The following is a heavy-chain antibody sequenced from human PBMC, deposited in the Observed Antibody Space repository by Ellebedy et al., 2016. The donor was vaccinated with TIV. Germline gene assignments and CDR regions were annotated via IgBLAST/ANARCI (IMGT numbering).Heavy chain of an antibody. Sequence: GESLKISXKGSGYSFTSYWISWVRQMPGKGLEWMGRIDPSDSYTNYSPSFQGHVTISADKSISTAYLQWSSLKASDTAMYYCARSFYGDYEVGYYCYGMDVWGQGTTVTVSS. D-gene: IGHD4-17*01. CDR2: IDPSDSYT. J-gene: IGHJ6*02. CDR3: ARSFYGDYEVGYYCYGMDV. V-gene: IGHV5-10-1*01. CDR1: GYSFTSYW.